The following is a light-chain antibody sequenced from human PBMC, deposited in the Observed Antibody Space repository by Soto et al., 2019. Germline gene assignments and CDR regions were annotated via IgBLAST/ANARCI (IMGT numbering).Light chain of an antibody. V-gene: IGLV2-8*01. Sequence: QSVPTQPPSASGSPGQSAPISCTGNRSDVGGYNYVSWYQQYPGKTPKLMIYEVSKRPSGVPDRFSGSKSGNTASLTVSGLQAEDEADYYCSSYAGSSTWVFGGGTKLTVL. CDR1: RSDVGGYNY. CDR2: EVS. CDR3: SSYAGSSTWV. J-gene: IGLJ2*01.